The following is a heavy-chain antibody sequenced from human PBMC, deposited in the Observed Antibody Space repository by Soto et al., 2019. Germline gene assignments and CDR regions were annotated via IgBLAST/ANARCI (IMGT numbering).Heavy chain of an antibody. CDR3: ARSGDSSSWPTPHGS. CDR1: GFTFSSYA. V-gene: IGHV3-23*01. CDR2: VSGSGVST. D-gene: IGHD6-13*01. Sequence: EVQLLESGGGLVQPGGSLRLSCAASGFTFSSYAMNWVRQAPGKGLEWVSAVSGSGVSTYYADSVKGRFTISRDNSKNTLYLHRNSLRAEDTAMYYCARSGDSSSWPTPHGSWGQGTLVTVSS. J-gene: IGHJ5*02.